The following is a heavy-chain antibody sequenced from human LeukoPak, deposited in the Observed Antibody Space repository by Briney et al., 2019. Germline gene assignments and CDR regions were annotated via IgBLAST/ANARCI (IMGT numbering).Heavy chain of an antibody. CDR2: MNPNSGNT. CDR3: ARAPDEYSSSGFGY. Sequence: GASVKVSCKASGYTFTSYDINWVRQAPGQGLEWMGWMNPNSGNTGYAQKFQGRVTMTRNTSISTAYMELSSLRSEDTAVYYCARAPDEYSSSGFGYWGQGTLVTVSS. CDR1: GYTFTSYD. J-gene: IGHJ4*02. D-gene: IGHD6-6*01. V-gene: IGHV1-8*01.